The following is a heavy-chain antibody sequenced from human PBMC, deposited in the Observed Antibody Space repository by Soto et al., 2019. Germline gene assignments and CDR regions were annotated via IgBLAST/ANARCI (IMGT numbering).Heavy chain of an antibody. CDR3: ARGSWEWLATYCDY. D-gene: IGHD6-19*01. CDR2: IKQDGSEK. CDR1: GFTFSSYW. J-gene: IGHJ4*02. V-gene: IGHV3-7*01. Sequence: EVQLVESGGGLVQPGGSLRLSCAASGFTFSSYWMSWVRQAPGKGLEWVANIKQDGSEKYYVDSVKGRFTISRDNAKNSLYLQMNSLRAEDTAVYYCARGSWEWLATYCDYWGQGTLVTVSS.